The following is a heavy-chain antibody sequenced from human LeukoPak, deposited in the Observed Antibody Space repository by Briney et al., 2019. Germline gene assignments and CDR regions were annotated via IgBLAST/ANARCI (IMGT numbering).Heavy chain of an antibody. Sequence: GGSLRLSCAASGFTFSSYWMSWVRQAPGKGLEWVANIKQDGSEKYYVDSVKGRFTISRDNAKNSLYLQMNSLRAEDTAVYYCARGSWYGSGSSVGYWGQGTLVTVSS. V-gene: IGHV3-7*03. CDR3: ARGSWYGSGSSVGY. CDR2: IKQDGSEK. CDR1: GFTFSSYW. D-gene: IGHD3-10*01. J-gene: IGHJ4*02.